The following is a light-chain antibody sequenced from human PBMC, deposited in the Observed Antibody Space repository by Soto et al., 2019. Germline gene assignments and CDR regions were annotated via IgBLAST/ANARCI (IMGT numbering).Light chain of an antibody. CDR3: SSYRSSGQGV. Sequence: QSALTQPASVSGSPGQSITISCTGTSSDIGGYNYVSWYQQYPGKAPKLIIYEVRNRASGVSNRFSGFKSGNTASLTISGLQAEDEADYHCSSYRSSGQGVFGGGTKLTV. CDR1: SSDIGGYNY. V-gene: IGLV2-14*01. J-gene: IGLJ3*02. CDR2: EVR.